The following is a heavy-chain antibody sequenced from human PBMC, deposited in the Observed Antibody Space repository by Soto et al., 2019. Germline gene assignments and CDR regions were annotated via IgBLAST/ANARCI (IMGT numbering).Heavy chain of an antibody. CDR3: AKDSRWGITMVRGVHYFDY. Sequence: EVQLLESGGGLVQPGGSLRLSCAASGFTFSSYAMSWVRQAPGKGLEWVSAISGSGGSTYYADSVKGRFTISRDNSKNTLYLQMNSLRAEDTAVYYCAKDSRWGITMVRGVHYFDYWGQGTLVTVSS. J-gene: IGHJ4*02. D-gene: IGHD3-10*01. V-gene: IGHV3-23*01. CDR2: ISGSGGST. CDR1: GFTFSSYA.